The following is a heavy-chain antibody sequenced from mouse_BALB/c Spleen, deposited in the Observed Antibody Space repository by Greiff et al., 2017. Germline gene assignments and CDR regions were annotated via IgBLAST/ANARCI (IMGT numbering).Heavy chain of an antibody. CDR3: ARSGNLGITTVVATGDY. D-gene: IGHD1-1*01. V-gene: IGHV1-54*01. Sequence: QVQLQQSGAELVRPGTSVKVSCKASGYAFTNYLIEWVKQRPGQGLEWIGVINPGSGGTNYNEKFKGKATLTADKSSSTAYMQLSSLTSDDSAVYFCARSGNLGITTVVATGDYWGQGTTLTVSS. J-gene: IGHJ2*01. CDR2: INPGSGGT. CDR1: GYAFTNYL.